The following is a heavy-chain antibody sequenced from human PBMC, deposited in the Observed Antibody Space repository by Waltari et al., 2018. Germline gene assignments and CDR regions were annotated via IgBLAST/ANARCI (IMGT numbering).Heavy chain of an antibody. J-gene: IGHJ6*02. V-gene: IGHV3-33*05. CDR2: RKYDGSIK. Sequence: QVQVVESGGGVVQPGGSLRLSCAASGFTLGNYGMHWVRQAPGKGREWGEVRKYDGSIKNYADSVKGRVTISRENSKHTLYLEMNSLRAEDTAVYYCAREFSRICFHALDGWGQGTAVTVSS. D-gene: IGHD3-3*02. CDR1: GFTLGNYG. CDR3: AREFSRICFHALDG.